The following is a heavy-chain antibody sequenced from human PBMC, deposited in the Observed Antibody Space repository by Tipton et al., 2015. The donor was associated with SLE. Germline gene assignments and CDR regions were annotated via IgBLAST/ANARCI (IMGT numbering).Heavy chain of an antibody. V-gene: IGHV4-59*08. D-gene: IGHD6-19*01. CDR2: IYYSGST. Sequence: TLSLTCTVPGGSISSYYWSWIRQPPGKGLEWIGYIYYSGSTNYNPSLKSRVTISVDTSKNHFSLKLSSVTAADTAVYYCARHDGQWDAFDIWGQGTVVTVSS. CDR3: ARHDGQWDAFDI. J-gene: IGHJ3*02. CDR1: GGSISSYY.